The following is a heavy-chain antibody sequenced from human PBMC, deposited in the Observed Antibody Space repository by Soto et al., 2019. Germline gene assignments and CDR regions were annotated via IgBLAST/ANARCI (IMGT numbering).Heavy chain of an antibody. CDR2: ISAYNGNT. CDR1: GYTFTSYG. D-gene: IGHD2-15*01. J-gene: IGHJ4*02. Sequence: ASVKVSCKASGYTFTSYGISWVRQAPGQGLEWMGWISAYNGNTNYAQKLQGRVTMTTDTSTSTAYMELRSLRSDDTAVYYCARVGYCSGGSCLPYFDYWGQGTLVTVSS. CDR3: ARVGYCSGGSCLPYFDY. V-gene: IGHV1-18*01.